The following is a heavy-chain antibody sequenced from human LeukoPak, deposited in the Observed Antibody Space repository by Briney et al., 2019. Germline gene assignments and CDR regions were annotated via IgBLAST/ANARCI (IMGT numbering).Heavy chain of an antibody. CDR2: FSAYNGNT. J-gene: IGHJ3*02. CDR1: GYTFTSYG. D-gene: IGHD2-2*01. V-gene: IGHV1-18*01. CDR3: ARDVFVVVPAAIIAFDI. Sequence: ASVKVSCKASGYTFTSYGISWVRQAPGQGLEWMGWFSAYNGNTNYAQKLQGRVTMTTDTSTSTAYMELRSLRSDDTAVYYCARDVFVVVPAAIIAFDIWGQGTMVTVSS.